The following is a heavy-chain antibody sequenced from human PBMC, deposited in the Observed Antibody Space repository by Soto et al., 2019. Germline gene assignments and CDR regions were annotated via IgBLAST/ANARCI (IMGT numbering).Heavy chain of an antibody. Sequence: EVQLVQSGAEVKKPWESLKIFCKGSGYSFTSYWIGWVRQMPGKGLEWMGIIYPGDADTRYSPSFQGQVTISADKSISTAYLQWSSLKAADTAVYYCARRPGESFGAYYYYDYGMDVWGQGTTVTVSS. CDR2: IYPGDADT. CDR3: ARRPGESFGAYYYYDYGMDV. V-gene: IGHV5-51*01. CDR1: GYSFTSYW. J-gene: IGHJ6*02. D-gene: IGHD3-10*01.